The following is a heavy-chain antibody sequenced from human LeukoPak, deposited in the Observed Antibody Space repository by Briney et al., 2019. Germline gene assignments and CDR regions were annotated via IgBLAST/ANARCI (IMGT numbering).Heavy chain of an antibody. Sequence: KTSETLSLTCTVSGGSISSYYWSWIRQPPGKGLEWIGYIYYSGSTNYNPSLKSRVTISVDTSKNQFSLKLSSVTAADTAVYYCARQDYGGKRTWFDPWGQGTLVTVSS. J-gene: IGHJ5*02. D-gene: IGHD4-17*01. CDR2: IYYSGST. CDR3: ARQDYGGKRTWFDP. CDR1: GGSISSYY. V-gene: IGHV4-59*08.